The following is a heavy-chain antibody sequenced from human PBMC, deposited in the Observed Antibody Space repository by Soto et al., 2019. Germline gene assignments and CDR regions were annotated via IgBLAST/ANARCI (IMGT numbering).Heavy chain of an antibody. J-gene: IGHJ6*03. CDR2: ITWNGVAM. CDR1: GFTFEDYA. Sequence: EVQLVESGGGLVQPGGSLRLSCAASGFTFEDYAMHWVRQTPGKCLEWVSGITWNGVAMGYAASVQGRFTISRDDAQHSRCLQMTSLRPEDTALYYCAKSFGAIRDLYQYMHVWGTGTTVTVSS. CDR3: AKSFGAIRDLYQYMHV. V-gene: IGHV3-9*01. D-gene: IGHD3-10*01.